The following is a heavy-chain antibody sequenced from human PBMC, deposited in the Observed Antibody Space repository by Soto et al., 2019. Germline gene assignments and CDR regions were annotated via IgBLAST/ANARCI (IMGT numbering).Heavy chain of an antibody. J-gene: IGHJ4*02. V-gene: IGHV3-74*01. D-gene: IGHD3-10*01. Sequence: AASGFTFSSFWMHWVRQAPGGGLVWVSRIKSDGSSTSYADSVKGRFTISRDNAKNTLYLQMNSLRAEDTAVYYCAKDVYGPGGSWGQGTLVTVSA. CDR1: GFTFSSFW. CDR3: AKDVYGPGGS. CDR2: IKSDGSST.